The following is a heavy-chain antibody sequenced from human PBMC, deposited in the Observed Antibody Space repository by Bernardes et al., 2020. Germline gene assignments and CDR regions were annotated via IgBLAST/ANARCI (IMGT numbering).Heavy chain of an antibody. CDR2: IDPADSEI. V-gene: IGHV5-10-1*01. Sequence: GGSLKISCQTSGYKFTNYWIAWVRQMPGKGLEWIGRIDPADSEINYSPSFEGHVSISVDKSANTVYLQWSSLRASDTATYYCARPFGDDTDGFGLDVWGQGTKVTVSS. CDR1: GYKFTNYW. D-gene: IGHD1-1*01. J-gene: IGHJ6*02. CDR3: ARPFGDDTDGFGLDV.